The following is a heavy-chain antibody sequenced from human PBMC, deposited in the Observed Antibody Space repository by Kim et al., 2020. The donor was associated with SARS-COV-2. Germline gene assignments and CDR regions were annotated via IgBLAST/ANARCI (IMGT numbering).Heavy chain of an antibody. V-gene: IGHV3-21*01. CDR1: GFTFSSYS. CDR3: ARDRRGAARPNWFDP. CDR2: ISSSSSYI. J-gene: IGHJ5*02. Sequence: GGSLRLSCAASGFTFSSYSMNWVRQAPGKGLEWVSSISSSSSYIYYADSVKGRFTISRDNAKNSLYLQMNSLRAEDTAVYYCARDRRGAARPNWFDPWGQGTLVTVS. D-gene: IGHD6-6*01.